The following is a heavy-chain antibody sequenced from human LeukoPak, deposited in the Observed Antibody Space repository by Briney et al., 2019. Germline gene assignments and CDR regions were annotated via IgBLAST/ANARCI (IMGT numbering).Heavy chain of an antibody. CDR3: ARDPGYLQSDY. CDR1: GYTFTSYD. J-gene: IGHJ4*02. V-gene: IGHV1-8*01. CDR2: MNPNSGNT. Sequence: ASVKVSCKASGYTFTSYDINWVRQATGQGPEWMGWMNPNSGNTGYAQSFQGRVTLTRNASISTAYMELSSLRSDDTAVYYCARDPGYLQSDYWGQGTLVTVPS. D-gene: IGHD4-11*01.